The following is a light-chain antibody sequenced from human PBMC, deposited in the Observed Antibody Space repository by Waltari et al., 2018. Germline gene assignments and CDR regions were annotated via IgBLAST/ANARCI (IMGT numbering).Light chain of an antibody. Sequence: QTILTQPHSASGTPGQRVTVSCSGDNSTIGKNTVNWYQQLPGTAPKLLIYRDNQRPSGVPDRFSGSRSGTSASLAISGLRPGDEASYYCATWDDRQSGVVFGGGTTLTVL. CDR3: ATWDDRQSGVV. CDR1: NSTIGKNT. V-gene: IGLV1-44*01. J-gene: IGLJ2*01. CDR2: RDN.